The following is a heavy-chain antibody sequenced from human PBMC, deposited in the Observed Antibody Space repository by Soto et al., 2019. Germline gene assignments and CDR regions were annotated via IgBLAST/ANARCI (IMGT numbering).Heavy chain of an antibody. CDR3: ATHLDYRSSWYYFPLYFVY. Sequence: SLTCTVSGGSISSSSYYWGWIRQPPGKGLEWIGSIYYSGSTYYNPSLKSRVTISVDTSKNQFSLKLSSVTAADTAVYYGATHLDYRSSWYYFPLYFVYCGPGTLVTYSS. J-gene: IGHJ4*02. CDR2: IYYSGST. D-gene: IGHD6-13*01. V-gene: IGHV4-39*01. CDR1: GGSISSSSYY.